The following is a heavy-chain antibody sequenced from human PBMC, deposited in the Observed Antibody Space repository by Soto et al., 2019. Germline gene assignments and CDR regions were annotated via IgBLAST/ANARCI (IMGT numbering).Heavy chain of an antibody. Sequence: PGESPKISCKGSGYSFTSYWISWVRQMHGKGLEWMGRIDPSDSYTNYSPSFQGHVTVSADKSISTAYLQWSSLKASDTAMYYCTRHKAAMATTAGFDYWGQGTVVTVSS. J-gene: IGHJ4*02. CDR3: TRHKAAMATTAGFDY. CDR1: GYSFTSYW. V-gene: IGHV5-10-1*01. CDR2: IDPSDSYT. D-gene: IGHD5-12*01.